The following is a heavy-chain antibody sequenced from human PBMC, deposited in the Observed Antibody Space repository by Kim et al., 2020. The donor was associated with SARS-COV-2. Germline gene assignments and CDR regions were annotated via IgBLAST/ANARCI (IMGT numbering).Heavy chain of an antibody. CDR3: AKDFWRRRVDTAIGDYYYMDV. V-gene: IGHV3-23*01. D-gene: IGHD5-18*01. CDR1: GFTFSSYA. Sequence: GGSLRLSCAASGFTFSSYAMSWVRQAPGKGLEWVSAISGSGGSTYYADSVKGRFTISRDNSKNTLYLQMNSLRAEDTAVYYCAKDFWRRRVDTAIGDYYYMDVWGKGTTVTVSS. J-gene: IGHJ6*03. CDR2: ISGSGGST.